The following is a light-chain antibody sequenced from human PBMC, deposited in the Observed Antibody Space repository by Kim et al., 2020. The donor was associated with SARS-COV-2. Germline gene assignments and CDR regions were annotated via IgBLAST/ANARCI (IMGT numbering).Light chain of an antibody. CDR2: RNN. V-gene: IGLV10-54*01. J-gene: IGLJ2*01. Sequence: QHDTFTWSGDSNNVGNQGVAWLQQPQGRPPKLLSYRNNNRPSGISERFSASRSGNTASLSISGLLPEDEADYYCSAWDSSLTAVVFGGGTQLTVL. CDR3: SAWDSSLTAVV. CDR1: SNNVGNQG.